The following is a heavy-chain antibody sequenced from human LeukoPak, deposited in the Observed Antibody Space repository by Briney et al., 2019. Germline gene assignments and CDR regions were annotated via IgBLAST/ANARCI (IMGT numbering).Heavy chain of an antibody. J-gene: IGHJ4*02. CDR2: ITSDGSVTIYGDGSGT. Sequence: QPGGSLRQSCAASGFTFSTYWMHWVRQAPGKGLVWVSRITSDGSVTIYGDGSGTTYADSVKGRFTISRDNAKNTLYLQMDSLRAEDTAVYYCAREAYSSDWYGPDYWGQGTLVTVSA. D-gene: IGHD6-13*01. CDR3: AREAYSSDWYGPDY. V-gene: IGHV3-74*01. CDR1: GFTFSTYW.